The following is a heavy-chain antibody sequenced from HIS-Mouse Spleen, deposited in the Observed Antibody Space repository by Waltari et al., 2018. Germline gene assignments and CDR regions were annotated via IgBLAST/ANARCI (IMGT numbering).Heavy chain of an antibody. CDR3: AKDRGFDY. CDR2: ISYDGSNK. Sequence: QVQLVESGGGVVQPGRCLRLSCAASGFTFSSYGMHWVRQAPGKGLEWVAVISYDGSNKYYADSVKGRFTISRDNSKNTLYLQMNSLRAEDTAVYYCAKDRGFDYWGQGTLVTVSS. J-gene: IGHJ4*02. V-gene: IGHV3-30*18. CDR1: GFTFSSYG.